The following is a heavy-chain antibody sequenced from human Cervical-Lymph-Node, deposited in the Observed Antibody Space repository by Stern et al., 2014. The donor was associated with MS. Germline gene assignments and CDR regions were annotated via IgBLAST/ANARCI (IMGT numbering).Heavy chain of an antibody. CDR2: LTRMFGTS. CDR1: GGSFSMDS. D-gene: IGHD6-13*01. CDR3: ARDQGGIADS. Sequence: VQLVESGAEVKTPGSSVKVSCKASGGSFSMDSISWVRQAPGQGLEWMGGLTRMFGTSNYAQKFQGRVTTTADVSTSTAYMELTSLRSEDTAVYFCARDQGGIADSWGQGTLVIVSS. V-gene: IGHV1-69*01. J-gene: IGHJ4*02.